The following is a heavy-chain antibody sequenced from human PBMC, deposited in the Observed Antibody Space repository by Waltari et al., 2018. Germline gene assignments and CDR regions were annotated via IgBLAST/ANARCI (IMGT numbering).Heavy chain of an antibody. Sequence: QVQLVQSGAELKKPGSSVKVSCKASGGTFSCYTIYWGRQAPGQGLEWMGRFITILASANYAQKFQGRVTITVDKSTSTAYMELSSLRSDDTAVYYCARGDTAMVGDAFDIWGQGTMVTVSS. CDR1: GGTFSCYT. CDR3: ARGDTAMVGDAFDI. D-gene: IGHD5-18*01. CDR2: FITILASA. J-gene: IGHJ3*02. V-gene: IGHV1-69*08.